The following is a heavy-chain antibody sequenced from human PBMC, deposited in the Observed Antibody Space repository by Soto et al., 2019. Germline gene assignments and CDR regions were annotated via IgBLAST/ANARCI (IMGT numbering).Heavy chain of an antibody. V-gene: IGHV1-18*01. J-gene: IGHJ4*02. CDR1: GYTITSYG. CDR2: ISGDNDNA. Sequence: QVKLVQSGAEVKKPGASVKVSCKTSGYTITSYGIAWVRQAPGQGLEWMGWISGDNDNANYAQKLQGRVTLTTDTSTRTAYMELRSLRSDDTAVYYCVRDGYCDYWGQGTLVTVSS. CDR3: VRDGYCDY.